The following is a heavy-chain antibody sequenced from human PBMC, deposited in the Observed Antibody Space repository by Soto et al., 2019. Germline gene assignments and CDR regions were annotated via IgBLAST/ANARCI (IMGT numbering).Heavy chain of an antibody. CDR1: GGSISDIQFS. CDR3: VRYDT. Sequence: SETLSLTCNVSGGSISDIQFSWGWIRQPPGKGLEWIGCIYNTGRTSYNPSLKSRVNISVDLSKNQFSLRLTSVNAADTAVYHCVRYDTWGQGVLVTVSS. CDR2: IYNTGRT. V-gene: IGHV4-39*01. J-gene: IGHJ5*02.